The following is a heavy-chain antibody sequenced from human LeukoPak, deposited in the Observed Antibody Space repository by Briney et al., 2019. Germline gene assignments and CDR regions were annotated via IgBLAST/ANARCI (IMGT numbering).Heavy chain of an antibody. D-gene: IGHD3/OR15-3a*01. CDR2: ISWNSGSI. CDR1: GFTFEEYA. CDR3: AKGGEVEVSRRWTGYSIYMDV. J-gene: IGHJ6*03. Sequence: GRSLRLSCAASGFTFEEYAMHWVRQAPGKGLEWVSGISWNSGSIGYADSVKGRFTISRDNAKNSLYLQMNSLRAEDTALYYCAKGGEVEVSRRWTGYSIYMDVWGKGTTVTVSS. V-gene: IGHV3-9*01.